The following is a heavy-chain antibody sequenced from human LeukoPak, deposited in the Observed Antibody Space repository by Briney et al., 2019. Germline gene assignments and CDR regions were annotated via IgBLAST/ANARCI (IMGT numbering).Heavy chain of an antibody. CDR2: ISSSGSTI. CDR1: GFTFSSYE. Sequence: QTGGSLRLSCAASGFTFSSYEMNWVRQAPGKGLEWVSYISSSGSTIYYADSVKGRFTISRDNAKNSLYLQMNSLRAEDTAVYYCARFYRYQLLVGLGPFDYWGQGTLVTVSS. CDR3: ARFYRYQLLVGLGPFDY. J-gene: IGHJ4*02. D-gene: IGHD2-2*01. V-gene: IGHV3-48*03.